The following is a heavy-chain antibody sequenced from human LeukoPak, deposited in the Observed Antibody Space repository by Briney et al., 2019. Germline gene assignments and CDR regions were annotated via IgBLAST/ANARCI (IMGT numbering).Heavy chain of an antibody. J-gene: IGHJ6*03. CDR1: GYTLTELS. CDR3: ATLRLYYYYYMDV. Sequence: ASVKVSCKVSGYTLTELSMHWVRQAPGKGLEWMGGFDPEDGETIYAQKFQGRVTMTEGTSTDTAYMELSSLRSEDTAVYYCATLRLYYYYYMDVWGKGTTVTVSS. CDR2: FDPEDGET. V-gene: IGHV1-24*01.